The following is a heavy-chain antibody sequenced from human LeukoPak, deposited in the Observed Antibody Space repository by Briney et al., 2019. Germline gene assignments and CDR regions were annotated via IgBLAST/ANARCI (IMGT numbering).Heavy chain of an antibody. CDR2: INHSGST. CDR3: ARVWDFWSGYYTQPFDY. Sequence: PSETLSLTCAVYGGSFSGYYWSWIRQPPGKGLEWIGEINHSGSTNYNPSLKSRVTISVDTSKNQFSLKLSSVTAADTAVYYCARVWDFWSGYYTQPFDYWGQGTLVTVSS. V-gene: IGHV4-34*01. CDR1: GGSFSGYY. D-gene: IGHD3-3*01. J-gene: IGHJ4*02.